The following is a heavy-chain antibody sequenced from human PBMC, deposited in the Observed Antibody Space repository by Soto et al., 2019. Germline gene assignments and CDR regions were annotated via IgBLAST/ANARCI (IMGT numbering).Heavy chain of an antibody. D-gene: IGHD3-22*01. Sequence: QVQLVESGGGVVQPGRSLRLSCAASGFTFSSYGMHWVRQAPGKGLEWVAVISYDGSNKYYADSVKGRFTISRDNSKNTLYLQMNSLRAEGTAVYYCAKEYYYDSSGYGHWFDPWGQGTLVTVSS. V-gene: IGHV3-30*18. CDR3: AKEYYYDSSGYGHWFDP. J-gene: IGHJ5*02. CDR2: ISYDGSNK. CDR1: GFTFSSYG.